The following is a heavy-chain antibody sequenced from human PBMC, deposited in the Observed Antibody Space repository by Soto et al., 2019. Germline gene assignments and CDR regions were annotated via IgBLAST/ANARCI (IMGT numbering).Heavy chain of an antibody. D-gene: IGHD6-19*01. V-gene: IGHV3-30*18. Sequence: VQLVESGGGVVKPGRSLRLSYAASGFTFSDYAMHWVPQAPGKGLEWVAVVSQDGRNTHYADSVKGRFTISRDSSKSTVSLEMTSLRAEDTAVYSCAKGGRQWLVTSDFNYWGQGALVTVSS. CDR1: GFTFSDYA. J-gene: IGHJ4*02. CDR2: VSQDGRNT. CDR3: AKGGRQWLVTSDFNY.